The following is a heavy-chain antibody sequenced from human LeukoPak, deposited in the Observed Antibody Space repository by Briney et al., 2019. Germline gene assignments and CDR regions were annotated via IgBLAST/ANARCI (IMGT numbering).Heavy chain of an antibody. J-gene: IGHJ4*02. D-gene: IGHD3-22*01. CDR2: ISSSSSYI. CDR1: GFTFSSYS. V-gene: IGHV3-21*01. CDR3: ARGRLTYYYDSSGYPFDY. Sequence: GGSLRLSCAASGFTFSSYSMNWVRQAPGKGLEWVSSISSSSSYIYYADSVKGRFTISRDNAKNSLYLQMNSLRAEDTAVYYCARGRLTYYYDSSGYPFDYWGQGTLVTVSS.